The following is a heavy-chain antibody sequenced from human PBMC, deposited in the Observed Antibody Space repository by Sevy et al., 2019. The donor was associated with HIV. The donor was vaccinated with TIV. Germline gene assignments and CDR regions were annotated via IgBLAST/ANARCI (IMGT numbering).Heavy chain of an antibody. CDR3: ARDLEFYDYGDYGPAFMPDY. V-gene: IGHV3-33*01. J-gene: IGHJ4*02. D-gene: IGHD4-17*01. Sequence: GGSLRLSCAASGFTFSTYGMHWVRQAPGKGLEWVAVIWFDGSNTYYADSVKGRFTISRHIAKNTLHLQMNSLRAEDTSVYYCARDLEFYDYGDYGPAFMPDYWGQGTLVTVSS. CDR2: IWFDGSNT. CDR1: GFTFSTYG.